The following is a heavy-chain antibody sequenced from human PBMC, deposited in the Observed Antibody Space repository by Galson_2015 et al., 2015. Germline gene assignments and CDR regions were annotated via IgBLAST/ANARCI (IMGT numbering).Heavy chain of an antibody. V-gene: IGHV3-23*01. CDR3: AKNVAGYYFEY. D-gene: IGHD6-19*01. Sequence: SLRLSCAASGCTFRSCVMSWVRRAPGKGLEWVSSMSGITGGGTFYADSVKGRFTISRDNSKNTLYLQMNSLRGEDTAVYFCAKNVAGYYFEYWGQGTLVTVSS. CDR2: MSGITGGGT. J-gene: IGHJ4*02. CDR1: GCTFRSCV.